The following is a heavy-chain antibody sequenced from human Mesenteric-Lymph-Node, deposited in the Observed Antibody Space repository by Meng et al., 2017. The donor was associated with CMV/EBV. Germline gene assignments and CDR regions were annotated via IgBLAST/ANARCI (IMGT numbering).Heavy chain of an antibody. Sequence: GESLKISCAACGFTFSSYDMHWVRQATGKGLEWVSAISGSGGSTYYADSVKGRFTISRVNSKNTLYLQMNSLRAEDTALYYCAKEEEVIAVFHYWGQGTLVTVSS. CDR3: AKEEEVIAVFHY. J-gene: IGHJ4*02. D-gene: IGHD2-21*01. V-gene: IGHV3-23*01. CDR2: ISGSGGST. CDR1: GFTFSSYD.